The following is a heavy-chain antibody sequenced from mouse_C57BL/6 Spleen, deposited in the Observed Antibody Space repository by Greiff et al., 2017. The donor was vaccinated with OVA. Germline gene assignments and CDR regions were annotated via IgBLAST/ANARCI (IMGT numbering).Heavy chain of an antibody. CDR2: IYPDNGGT. J-gene: IGHJ1*03. CDR1: GYTFTGYW. CDR3: AGRYYCSLDY. D-gene: IGHD1-1*01. Sequence: VQLQQSGAELMKPGASVKLSCKATGYTFTGYWIEWVKQRPGHGLEWIGEIYPDNGGTKYNEKFKGKATFTADTSSNTAYLELSRLTSDDSAVYYCAGRYYCSLDYWGKGTTVTVSS. V-gene: IGHV1-9*01.